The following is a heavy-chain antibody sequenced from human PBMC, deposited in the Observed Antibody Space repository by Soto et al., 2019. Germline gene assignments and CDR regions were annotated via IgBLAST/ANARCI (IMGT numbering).Heavy chain of an antibody. CDR2: IYYSGST. J-gene: IGHJ5*02. D-gene: IGHD3-10*01. Sequence: SETLSLTCTVSGGSISSYYWSWIRQPPGKGLEWIGYIYYSGSTNYNPSLKSRVTISVDTSENQFSLKLSSVTAADTAVYYCARHLLYYYGSGSYDWFDPWGQGTLVTVSS. CDR1: GGSISSYY. CDR3: ARHLLYYYGSGSYDWFDP. V-gene: IGHV4-59*08.